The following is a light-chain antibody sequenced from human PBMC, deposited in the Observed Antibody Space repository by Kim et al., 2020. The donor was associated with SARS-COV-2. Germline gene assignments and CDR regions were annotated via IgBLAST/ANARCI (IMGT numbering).Light chain of an antibody. CDR3: QQSYSTPLT. Sequence: DIQMTQSPSSLSAFVGDRVTITCRASQSINSYLNWYQQKPGRAPNVLIYAASSLQSGVPSRFSGSGFGTDFTLTISSLQPEDFATYYCQQSYSTPLTFGGGTKVDIK. J-gene: IGKJ4*01. CDR2: AAS. V-gene: IGKV1-39*01. CDR1: QSINSY.